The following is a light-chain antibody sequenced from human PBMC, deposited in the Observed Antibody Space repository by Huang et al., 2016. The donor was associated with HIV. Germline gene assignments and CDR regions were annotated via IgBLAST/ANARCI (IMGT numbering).Light chain of an antibody. Sequence: DIQMTQSPSSLSASVGDRVTITCRASQGIGNSLAWYQQKPEKAPRLLLYATSRLESGVPSRFSGSGSGTHYTLTSSTLQPEDIASYYCQQYHGIPWTFGQGTKVEIK. CDR3: QQYHGIPWT. CDR1: QGIGNS. CDR2: ATS. V-gene: IGKV1-NL1*01. J-gene: IGKJ1*01.